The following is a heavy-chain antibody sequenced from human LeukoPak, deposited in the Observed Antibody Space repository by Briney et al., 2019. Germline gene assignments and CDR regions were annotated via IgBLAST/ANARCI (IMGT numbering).Heavy chain of an antibody. CDR2: IYGGGGT. V-gene: IGHV3-53*04. CDR3: ARVGVGTVAGNYFDD. J-gene: IGHJ4*02. D-gene: IGHD6-19*01. CDR1: GFTVSSSY. Sequence: PGGSLRLSCTASGFTVSSSYMTWVRQAPGKGLEWVSLIYGGGGTYYADAVKGRFTISRHNSDSTLYLEMNSLRPDDTAVYYCARVGVGTVAGNYFDDWGQGTLVTVSS.